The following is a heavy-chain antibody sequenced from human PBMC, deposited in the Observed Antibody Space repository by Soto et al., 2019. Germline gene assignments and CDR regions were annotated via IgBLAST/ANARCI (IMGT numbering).Heavy chain of an antibody. D-gene: IGHD6-13*01. Sequence: GGSLRLSCAASGFTFSSYAMSWVRLAQGKGLEWVSAISGSGGSTYYADSVKGRFTISRDNSKNTLYLQMNSLRAEDTAVYYCAKIPTAAGPYYFDYWGQGTLVTVSS. CDR1: GFTFSSYA. J-gene: IGHJ4*02. CDR3: AKIPTAAGPYYFDY. V-gene: IGHV3-23*01. CDR2: ISGSGGST.